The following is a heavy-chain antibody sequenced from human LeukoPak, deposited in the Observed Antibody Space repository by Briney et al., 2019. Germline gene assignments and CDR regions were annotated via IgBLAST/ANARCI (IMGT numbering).Heavy chain of an antibody. CDR3: ARGRVYVWGSYRAPFDY. CDR1: GGSFSGYY. V-gene: IGHV4-34*01. J-gene: IGHJ4*02. D-gene: IGHD3-16*02. CDR2: INHSGST. Sequence: SETLSLTCAVYGGSFSGYYWSWIRQPPGKGLEWIGEINHSGSTNYNPSLKSRVTISVDTSKNQFSLKLSSVTAADTAVYYCARGRVYVWGSYRAPFDYWGQGTLVTVSS.